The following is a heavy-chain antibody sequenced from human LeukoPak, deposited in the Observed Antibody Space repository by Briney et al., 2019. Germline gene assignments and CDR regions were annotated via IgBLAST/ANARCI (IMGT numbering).Heavy chain of an antibody. CDR3: ARTGGSFYFYYYMDV. Sequence: KTSETLSLTCIVSGGSIRSSSYNWGWIRQPPGKGLEWIGSIHYTGTTFYNPSLKSRVTISVDTSKNQFSLKLSSVTAADTAVYYCARTGGSFYFYYYMDVWGKGTTVTVSS. D-gene: IGHD1-26*01. CDR2: IHYTGTT. J-gene: IGHJ6*03. CDR1: GGSIRSSSYN. V-gene: IGHV4-39*07.